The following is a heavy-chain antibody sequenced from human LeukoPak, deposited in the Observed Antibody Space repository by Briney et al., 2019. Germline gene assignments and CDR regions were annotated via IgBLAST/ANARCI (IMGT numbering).Heavy chain of an antibody. CDR3: AREQYQLLYGYYYMDV. CDR1: GFTFDDYA. D-gene: IGHD2-2*02. Sequence: GGSLRLSCAASGFTFDDYAMHWVRQAPGKGLEWVSGISWSSGSIGYADSVKGRFTISRDNAKNSLYLQMKSLRAEDTALYYCAREQYQLLYGYYYMDVWGKGTTVTVSS. J-gene: IGHJ6*03. V-gene: IGHV3-9*01. CDR2: ISWSSGSI.